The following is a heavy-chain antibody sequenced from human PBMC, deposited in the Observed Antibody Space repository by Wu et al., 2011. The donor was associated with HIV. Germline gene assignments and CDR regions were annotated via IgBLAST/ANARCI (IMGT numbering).Heavy chain of an antibody. V-gene: IGHV1-69*05. Sequence: QVQLVQSGAEVRKPGSSVKVSCKASGGSFTSYAICWVRQAPGQGLEWMGGIIPISGTSKYAQKFQGRVTITTDESTSTAYMELSSLRSEDTAVYYCARDWGRGYYDSSGTTYYYYGMDVWAKGPRSPSP. CDR2: IIPISGTS. J-gene: IGHJ6*02. CDR3: ARDWGRGYYDSSGTTYYYYGMDV. CDR1: GGSFTSYA. D-gene: IGHD3-22*01.